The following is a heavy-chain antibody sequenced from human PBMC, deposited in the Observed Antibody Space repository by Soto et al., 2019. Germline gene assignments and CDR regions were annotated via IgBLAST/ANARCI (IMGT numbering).Heavy chain of an antibody. CDR1: GFTVSSNY. CDR2: IYSGGST. Sequence: GGSLRLSCAASGFTVSSNYMSWVRQAPGKGLEWVSVIYSGGSTYYADSVKGRFTISRHNSKNTLYLQMNSLRAEDTAVYYCAIELGVRGDDAFDIWGQGTMVTVSS. D-gene: IGHD3-10*01. J-gene: IGHJ3*02. V-gene: IGHV3-53*04. CDR3: AIELGVRGDDAFDI.